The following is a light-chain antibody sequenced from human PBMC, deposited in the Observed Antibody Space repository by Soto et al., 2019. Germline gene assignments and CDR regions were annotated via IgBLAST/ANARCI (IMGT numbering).Light chain of an antibody. CDR1: QSISSY. CDR3: LQYNSYPWT. V-gene: IGKV1-17*01. CDR2: AAS. J-gene: IGKJ1*01. Sequence: DIQMTQSPSSLSASVGDRVTITCRASQSISSYLNWYQQKPGKAPKLLIYAASSLQSGVPSRFSGSASGAAFTLTISSLQPEDFATYYCLQYNSYPWTFGQGTKVDIK.